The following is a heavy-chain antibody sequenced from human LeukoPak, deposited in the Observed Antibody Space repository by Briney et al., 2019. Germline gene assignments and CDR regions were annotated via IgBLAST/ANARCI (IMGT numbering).Heavy chain of an antibody. D-gene: IGHD1-26*01. J-gene: IGHJ4*02. CDR3: ARGGSYFGN. CDR2: IYYSGST. CDR1: GGSVNSGSYY. V-gene: IGHV4-61*01. Sequence: SETLSLTCTVSGGSVNSGSYYWSRIRQPPGKGLEWIGYIYYSGSTNHNPSLKSRVTISVDTSKNQFSLQLSSVTAAVTAVYYCARGGSYFGNWGQGTLVTVSS.